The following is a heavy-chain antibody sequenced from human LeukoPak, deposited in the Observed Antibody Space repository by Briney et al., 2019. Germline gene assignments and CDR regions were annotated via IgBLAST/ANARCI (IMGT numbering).Heavy chain of an antibody. CDR1: GGSISSSSYY. CDR2: IYYSGST. Sequence: SETLSLTCTVSGGSISSSSYYWGWIRQPPGKGLEWIGSIYYSGSTYYNPSLKSRVTISVDTSKNQFSLKLSSVTAADTAVYYCAREPRYCSGTSCRDAFDIWGQGTMVTVSS. V-gene: IGHV4-39*07. CDR3: AREPRYCSGTSCRDAFDI. J-gene: IGHJ3*02. D-gene: IGHD2-2*01.